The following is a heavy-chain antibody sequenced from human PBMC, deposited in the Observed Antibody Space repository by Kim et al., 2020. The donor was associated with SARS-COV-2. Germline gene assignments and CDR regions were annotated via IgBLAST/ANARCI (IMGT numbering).Heavy chain of an antibody. Sequence: SVNVRFTSSRHNSKNTLYLQMNSLRAEDTAVYYCAREDSSSAWVYYGMDVWGQGTTVTVSS. D-gene: IGHD6-6*01. J-gene: IGHJ6*02. CDR3: AREDSSSAWVYYGMDV. V-gene: IGHV3-53*04.